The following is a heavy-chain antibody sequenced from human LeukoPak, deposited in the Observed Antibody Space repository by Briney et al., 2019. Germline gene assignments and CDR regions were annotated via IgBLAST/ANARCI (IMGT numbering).Heavy chain of an antibody. CDR3: ARDVDDVVVIPAAMDV. CDR2: FIPVFGTA. Sequence: SVKVSCKASGGTFSNYAISWVQQAPGQRLEWMGGFIPVFGTAHYAQNFQGRVTITADESTSTVYLELSSLRSEDTAVYYCARDVDDVVVIPAAMDVWGQGTAVTVSS. V-gene: IGHV1-69*01. CDR1: GGTFSNYA. J-gene: IGHJ6*02. D-gene: IGHD2-2*01.